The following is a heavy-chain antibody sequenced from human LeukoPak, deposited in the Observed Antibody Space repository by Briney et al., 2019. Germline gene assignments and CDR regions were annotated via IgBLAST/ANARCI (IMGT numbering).Heavy chain of an antibody. V-gene: IGHV3-9*01. J-gene: IGHJ4*02. D-gene: IGHD3-3*01. CDR2: ISWNSGSI. CDR1: GFTFDDYA. CDR3: AKSYDFWSGYSTN. Sequence: GGSLRLSCAASGFTFDDYAMHWVRQAPGKGLEWVSGISWNSGSIGYADSVKGRFIISRDNAKNSLYLQMNSLRAEDTAVYYCAKSYDFWSGYSTNWGQGTLVTVSS.